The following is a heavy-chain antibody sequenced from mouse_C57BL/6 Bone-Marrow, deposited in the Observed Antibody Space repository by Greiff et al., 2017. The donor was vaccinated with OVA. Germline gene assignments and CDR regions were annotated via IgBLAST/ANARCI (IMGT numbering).Heavy chain of an antibody. Sequence: QVQLQQSGPELVKPGASVKISCKASGYTFTDYYLNWVQQRPGQGLEWIGWIFPGSGSPYYNEKFKGKATLTVDKSSRTAYMVLSSLTSVDSSVYFCAIDYGSSNSWGQGTTLTVSS. J-gene: IGHJ2*01. CDR2: IFPGSGSP. V-gene: IGHV1-75*01. D-gene: IGHD1-1*01. CDR1: GYTFTDYY. CDR3: AIDYGSSNS.